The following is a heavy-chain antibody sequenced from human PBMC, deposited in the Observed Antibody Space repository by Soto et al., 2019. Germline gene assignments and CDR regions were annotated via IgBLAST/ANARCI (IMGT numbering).Heavy chain of an antibody. V-gene: IGHV1-18*04. CDR3: AREELELSWNLYNCFDP. CDR2: ISAYNGNT. Sequence: ASVKVSCKASGYTFTSYGISWVRQAPGQGLEWMGWISAYNGNTNYAQKLQGRVTMTTDTSTSTAYMELRSLRSDDTAVYYCAREELELSWNLYNCFDPWGQGTLVTVSS. J-gene: IGHJ5*02. CDR1: GYTFTSYG. D-gene: IGHD1-1*01.